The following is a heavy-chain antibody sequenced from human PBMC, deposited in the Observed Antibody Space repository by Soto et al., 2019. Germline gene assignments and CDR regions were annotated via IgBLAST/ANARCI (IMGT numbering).Heavy chain of an antibody. J-gene: IGHJ6*02. V-gene: IGHV3-64*01. CDR2: ITSNGGNT. Sequence: EVQLVESGGGLVQPGGSLRLSCAASGFTFSSYAMHWVRQAPGKGLEYVSDITSNGGNTDYASSVKGRFTISRDNSKNTLYLQMGSLRAEDMAVYYCARRIPFGYGMDVWGQGNTVTVSS. CDR3: ARRIPFGYGMDV. CDR1: GFTFSSYA. D-gene: IGHD2-21*01.